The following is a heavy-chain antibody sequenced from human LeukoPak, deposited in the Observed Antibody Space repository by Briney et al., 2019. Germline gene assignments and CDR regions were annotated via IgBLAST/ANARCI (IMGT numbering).Heavy chain of an antibody. CDR3: ARGDDYFDY. CDR1: GFTVSSKF. J-gene: IGHJ4*02. CDR2: LYPGGNT. V-gene: IGHV3-53*01. Sequence: GGSLRLSCAASGFTVSSKFMTWVRQAPGKGLEWVSVLYPGGNTYYADSMKGRFTISRDNSKNTLYLQMNSLTAEDTAIYYCARGDDYFDYWGRGSLVTVSS.